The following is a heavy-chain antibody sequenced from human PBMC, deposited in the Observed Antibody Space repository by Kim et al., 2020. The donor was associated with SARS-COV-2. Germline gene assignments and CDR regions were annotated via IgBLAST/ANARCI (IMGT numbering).Heavy chain of an antibody. CDR3: TTGLAIVVVIRY. V-gene: IGHV3-15*01. Sequence: GGSLRLSCAASGFTFSNAWMSWVRQAPGKGLEWVGRIKSKTDGGTTDYAAPVKGRFTISRDDSKNTLYLQMNSLKTEDTAVYYCTTGLAIVVVIRYWGQGTLVTVSS. J-gene: IGHJ4*02. CDR1: GFTFSNAW. CDR2: IKSKTDGGTT. D-gene: IGHD3-22*01.